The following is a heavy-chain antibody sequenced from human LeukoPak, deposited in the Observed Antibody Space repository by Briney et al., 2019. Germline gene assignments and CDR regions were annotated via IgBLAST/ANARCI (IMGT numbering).Heavy chain of an antibody. Sequence: GESLKISCKGSGYSFTSYWIGWVRQMPGRGLEWMGIIYPGNSDTRYSPSFQGQVTISADKSISTAYLQWGRLKASDTAMYYCARHPGSSGWSYDYWGQGTLVTVSS. D-gene: IGHD6-19*01. CDR3: ARHPGSSGWSYDY. CDR2: IYPGNSDT. V-gene: IGHV5-51*01. CDR1: GYSFTSYW. J-gene: IGHJ4*02.